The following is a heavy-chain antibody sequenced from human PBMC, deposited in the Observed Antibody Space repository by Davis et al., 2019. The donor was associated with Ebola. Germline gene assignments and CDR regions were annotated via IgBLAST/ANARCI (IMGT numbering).Heavy chain of an antibody. CDR2: ISGSGGT. J-gene: IGHJ4*02. CDR3: AKDLVKGTTPGIWDY. CDR1: GFTFSSYA. D-gene: IGHD1-7*01. V-gene: IGHV3-23*01. Sequence: GESLKISCAASGFTFSSYAMSWVRQAPGKGLEWVSAISGSGGTYYADSVKGRFTISRDNSKNTLYLQMNSLRVEDTAVYYCAKDLVKGTTPGIWDYWGQGTLVTVSS.